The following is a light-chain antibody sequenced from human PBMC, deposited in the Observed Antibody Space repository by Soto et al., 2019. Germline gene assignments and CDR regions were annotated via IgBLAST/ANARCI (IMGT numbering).Light chain of an antibody. J-gene: IGKJ4*01. V-gene: IGKV1-9*01. Sequence: DIQLTPSPSFLSALVGDTVTITCRASQAMSTYLAWYQQKPGKVPKLLIRSASTLQSGVPPRFSGGGSGTEFTLTISTLQPDDSGIYYCQQLNGYPLAFGGGTNVEIK. CDR1: QAMSTY. CDR2: SAS. CDR3: QQLNGYPLA.